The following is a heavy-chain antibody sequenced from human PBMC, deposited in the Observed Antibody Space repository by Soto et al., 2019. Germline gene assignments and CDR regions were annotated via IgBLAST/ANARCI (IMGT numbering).Heavy chain of an antibody. CDR1: GASIISENW. CDR3: AKSWELRRFFAS. D-gene: IGHD1-26*01. Sequence: QVQLQESGPGLVKPSGTLSLTCAVSGASIISENWWTWVRQSPGKGLEWIGEIDHTGSTTYNPSLDSRVTMSVDKSKNHFSLILSSVTAADTALYYCAKSWELRRFFASWGQGTLVTVSS. V-gene: IGHV4-4*02. CDR2: IDHTGST. J-gene: IGHJ4*02.